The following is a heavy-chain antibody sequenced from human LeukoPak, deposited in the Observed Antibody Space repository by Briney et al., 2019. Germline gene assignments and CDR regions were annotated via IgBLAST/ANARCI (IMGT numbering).Heavy chain of an antibody. CDR3: ARLTYYSDSSGLDY. Sequence: GGSLRLSCAAPGFTFSDYYMIWIRQAPGRGLEWVSYISTSGSTIYYADSVKGRFTISRDNPKNSLYLQINSMRAEDTAVYYCARLTYYSDSSGLDYWGQGTLVTVSS. CDR1: GFTFSDYY. J-gene: IGHJ4*02. D-gene: IGHD3-22*01. CDR2: ISTSGSTI. V-gene: IGHV3-11*01.